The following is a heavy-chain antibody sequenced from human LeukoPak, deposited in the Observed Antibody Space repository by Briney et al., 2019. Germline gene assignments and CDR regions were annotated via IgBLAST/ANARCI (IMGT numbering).Heavy chain of an antibody. Sequence: ASVKVSCKASGYTFTSYYMHWVRQAPGQGLEWMGIINPSGGSTSYAQKFQGRVTMTRDTSTSTVYMELSRLRSDDTAVYYCAFSKGIAAAGILFDPWGQGTLVTVSS. J-gene: IGHJ5*02. CDR1: GYTFTSYY. CDR3: AFSKGIAAAGILFDP. D-gene: IGHD6-13*01. CDR2: INPSGGST. V-gene: IGHV1-46*01.